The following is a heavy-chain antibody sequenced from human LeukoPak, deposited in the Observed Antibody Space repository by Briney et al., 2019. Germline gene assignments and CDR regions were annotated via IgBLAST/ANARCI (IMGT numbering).Heavy chain of an antibody. V-gene: IGHV4-59*01. Sequence: SETLSLTCTVSGGSISSYYWSWIRQPPGKGLEWIGYIYYSGSTNYNPSLKSRVTISVDTSRNQFSLKLSSVTAADTAVYYCARSGRGRYFDWLFHFDYWGQGTLVTVSS. CDR1: GGSISSYY. CDR3: ARSGRGRYFDWLFHFDY. D-gene: IGHD3-9*01. J-gene: IGHJ4*02. CDR2: IYYSGST.